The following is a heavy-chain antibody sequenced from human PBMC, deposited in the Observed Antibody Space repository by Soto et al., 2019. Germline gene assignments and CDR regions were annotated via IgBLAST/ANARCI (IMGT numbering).Heavy chain of an antibody. V-gene: IGHV4-30-4*02. CDR1: CGSISSADYY. D-gene: IGHD1-1*01. Sequence: SDTLSLTSTPSCGSISSADYYWSWIRQPPGKCPERIGYIYYIGXXXYIPSLQXXVTILVDTSHXQFSLXLPSVTAADTAVYYCASGARQKERNRFDPWGQXT. CDR3: ASGARQKERNRFDP. J-gene: IGHJ5*02. CDR2: IYYIGXX.